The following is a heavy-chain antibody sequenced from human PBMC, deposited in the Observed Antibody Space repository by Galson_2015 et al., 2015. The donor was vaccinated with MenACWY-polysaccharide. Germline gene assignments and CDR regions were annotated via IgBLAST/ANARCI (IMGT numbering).Heavy chain of an antibody. CDR2: IKSKTDGGTT. Sequence: SLRLSCAASGFTFSNAWMSWVRQAPGKGLEWVGRIKSKTDGGTTDYAAPVKGRFTISRDDSKNTLYLQMNSLKTEDTAVYYCTTPGPDCSSTSCYGDYFDYWGQGTLVTVSS. CDR1: GFTFSNAW. J-gene: IGHJ4*02. D-gene: IGHD2-2*01. V-gene: IGHV3-15*01. CDR3: TTPGPDCSSTSCYGDYFDY.